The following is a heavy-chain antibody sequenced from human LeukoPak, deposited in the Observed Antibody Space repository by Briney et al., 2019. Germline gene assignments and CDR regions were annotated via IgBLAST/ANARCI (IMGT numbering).Heavy chain of an antibody. V-gene: IGHV4-59*01. J-gene: IGHJ3*02. CDR3: ALDTSGWSDDSFDI. D-gene: IGHD6-19*01. CDR1: GTTISSYY. Sequence: SETLPLTCTVSGTTISSYYWSWIRQPPGKGLEWIGYIHYSGNSNYNPSLKSRVTISVDTSNNQFSLKVRSVTAADTAVYYCALDTSGWSDDSFDIWGQGTTVTVSS. CDR2: IHYSGNS.